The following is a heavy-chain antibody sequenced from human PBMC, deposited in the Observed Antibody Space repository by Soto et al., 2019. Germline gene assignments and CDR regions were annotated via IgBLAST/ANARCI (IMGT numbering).Heavy chain of an antibody. CDR1: GYTFTGYY. D-gene: IGHD3-10*01. Sequence: QVQLVQSGAEVKKPGASVKVSCKASGYTFTGYYMHWVRQAPGQGLEWMGWINPNSGGTNYAQKVQRGVTMPGDTSLRTAYMELSRLRSDDTAVYYCARSPPDGSGSYPNLMEVWGQGTTVTVSS. J-gene: IGHJ6*02. CDR3: ARSPPDGSGSYPNLMEV. V-gene: IGHV1-2*02. CDR2: INPNSGGT.